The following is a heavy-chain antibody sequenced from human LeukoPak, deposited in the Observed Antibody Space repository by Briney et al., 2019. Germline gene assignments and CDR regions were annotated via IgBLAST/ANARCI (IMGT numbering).Heavy chain of an antibody. V-gene: IGHV3-9*01. Sequence: GGSLRLSCAASGFSFCGYALHWVRQAPGKGLEWVASISWNSGDIVHADSVKGRFTISRDNAKNSLYLQMDSLRTEDTALYYCVKSGGYATAIRYFDLWGRGTLVTVSS. CDR2: ISWNSGDI. J-gene: IGHJ2*01. CDR1: GFSFCGYA. CDR3: VKSGGYATAIRYFDL. D-gene: IGHD2-21*02.